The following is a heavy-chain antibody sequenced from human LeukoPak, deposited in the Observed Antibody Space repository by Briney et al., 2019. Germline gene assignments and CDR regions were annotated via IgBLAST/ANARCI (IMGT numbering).Heavy chain of an antibody. Sequence: GASVKVSCKASGATFSSYAISWVRQAPGQGLEWMGGIIPIFGTANYAQKFQGRVTITADESTSTAYMELSSLRSEDTAVYYCARDRGRKQADWGSCFDLWGRGTLVTVSS. J-gene: IGHJ2*01. V-gene: IGHV1-69*13. CDR2: IIPIFGTA. CDR1: GATFSSYA. D-gene: IGHD7-27*01. CDR3: ARDRGRKQADWGSCFDL.